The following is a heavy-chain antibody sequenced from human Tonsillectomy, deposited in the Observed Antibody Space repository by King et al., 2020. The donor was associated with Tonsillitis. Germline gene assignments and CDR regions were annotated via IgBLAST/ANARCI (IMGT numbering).Heavy chain of an antibody. CDR1: GFTFDDYA. CDR2: ISWNSGSI. J-gene: IGHJ6*02. CDR3: AKDVSWGSAYGEGYYPYYDGMDV. V-gene: IGHV3-9*01. D-gene: IGHD3-16*01. Sequence: VQLVESGGGLVQPGRSLRLSCAASGFTFDDYAMHWVRQAPGKGLEWVSGISWNSGSIGYADSVKGRFTISRDNAKNSLYLQMNSLRAEDTAFYYCAKDVSWGSAYGEGYYPYYDGMDVWGQGTTVTVSS.